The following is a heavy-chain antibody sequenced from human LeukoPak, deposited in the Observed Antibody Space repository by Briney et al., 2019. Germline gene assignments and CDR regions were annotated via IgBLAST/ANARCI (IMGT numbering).Heavy chain of an antibody. CDR3: ARVASEQLVREFDF. J-gene: IGHJ4*02. CDR1: GFTFSTYW. Sequence: PGGSLRLSCAASGFTFSTYWMGWVRQAPGKGLEWVANIKEDGSEKYYVDSVKGRFTVSRDNAKNSLYLQMNSLRADDTAVYYCARVASEQLVREFDFWGQGTLVTVSS. CDR2: IKEDGSEK. V-gene: IGHV3-7*01. D-gene: IGHD6-13*01.